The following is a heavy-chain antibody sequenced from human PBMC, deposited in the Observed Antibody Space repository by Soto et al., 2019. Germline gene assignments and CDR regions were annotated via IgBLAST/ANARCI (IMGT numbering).Heavy chain of an antibody. CDR1: GGSFSGYY. J-gene: IGHJ4*02. Sequence: PSETLSLTCAVYGGSFSGYYWSWIRQPPGKGLEWIGEINHSGSTNYNPSLKSRVTISVDTSKNQFSLKLSSVTAADTAVYYCARVGYYCGSGSYYRYFDYWGQGTLVTVSS. CDR3: ARVGYYCGSGSYYRYFDY. CDR2: INHSGST. D-gene: IGHD3-10*01. V-gene: IGHV4-34*01.